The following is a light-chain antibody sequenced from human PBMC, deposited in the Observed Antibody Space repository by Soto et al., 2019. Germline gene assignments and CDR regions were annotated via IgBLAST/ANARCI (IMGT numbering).Light chain of an antibody. J-gene: IGLJ1*01. Sequence: QSVLTQPPAASGTPGQRVTISCSGSSSNIGSNTVNWYQQLPGTAPKLLIYNNNQRPSGVPDRFSGSKSGTSASLAISGLQSEDEDDYYCAAWADSLNGLVFGTGTKLTVL. CDR2: NNN. CDR3: AAWADSLNGLV. CDR1: SSNIGSNT. V-gene: IGLV1-44*01.